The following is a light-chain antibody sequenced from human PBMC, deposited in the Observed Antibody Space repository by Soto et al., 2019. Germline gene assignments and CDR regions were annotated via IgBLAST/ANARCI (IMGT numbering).Light chain of an antibody. CDR2: LNSDGSH. J-gene: IGLJ2*01. CDR1: SGHSNYA. V-gene: IGLV4-69*01. CDR3: QTWGTGIHV. Sequence: QSVLTQSPSISASLGASVKLTCTLSSGHSNYAIAWHQQQPEKGPRYLMKLNSDGSHSKGDGIPDRFSGSSSGAERYLTISSLQSEDEADYYCQTWGTGIHVFGGGTKLTFL.